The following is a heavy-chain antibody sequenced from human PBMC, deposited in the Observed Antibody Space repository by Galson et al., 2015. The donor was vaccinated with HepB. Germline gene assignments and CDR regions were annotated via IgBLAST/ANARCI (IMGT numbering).Heavy chain of an antibody. CDR2: ISGSGGST. D-gene: IGHD3-16*01. Sequence: SLRLSCAASGFTFSSYAMSWVRQAPGKGLEWVSDISGSGGSTYYAASVKGRFTISRDNSKNTLYLQMNSLRAEDTAVYYCARAVGYYYYGMDVWGQGTTVTVSS. CDR3: ARAVGYYYYGMDV. CDR1: GFTFSSYA. J-gene: IGHJ6*02. V-gene: IGHV3-23*01.